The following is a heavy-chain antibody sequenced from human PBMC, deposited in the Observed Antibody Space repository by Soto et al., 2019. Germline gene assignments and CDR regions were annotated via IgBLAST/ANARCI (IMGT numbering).Heavy chain of an antibody. V-gene: IGHV3-73*02. CDR2: IRSKANSYAT. J-gene: IGHJ4*02. CDR3: TRLSSSGSGSFDY. Sequence: EVQLVESGGGLVQPGGSLKLSCAASGFTFSGSAMHWVRQASGKGLEWVGRIRSKANSYATAYAASVKGRFTISRAESKNTAYLQMNSLKTGDTAVYYCTRLSSSGSGSFDYWGQGTLVTVSS. D-gene: IGHD3-10*01. CDR1: GFTFSGSA.